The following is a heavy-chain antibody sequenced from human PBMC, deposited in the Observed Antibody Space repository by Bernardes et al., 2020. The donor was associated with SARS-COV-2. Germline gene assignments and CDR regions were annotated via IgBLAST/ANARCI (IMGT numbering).Heavy chain of an antibody. D-gene: IGHD7-27*01. CDR3: AKGYFFALTGDVFDV. Sequence: EGPLHLSCAASGFTFSNSAMHWVRQAPGRGLAWVAFISYEGSIQYYADSVKGRFTISRDTSKNTLSLQMNSLTVEDTAVYYCAKGYFFALTGDVFDVWGQGTMVTVS. CDR1: GFTFSNSA. CDR2: ISYEGSIQ. V-gene: IGHV3-30*18. J-gene: IGHJ3*01.